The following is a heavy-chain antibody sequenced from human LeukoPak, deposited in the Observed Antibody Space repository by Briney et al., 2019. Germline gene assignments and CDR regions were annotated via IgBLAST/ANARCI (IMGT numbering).Heavy chain of an antibody. V-gene: IGHV1-69*01. CDR3: ARVRYFDWLSRPFDY. Sequence: SVKVSCKASVGTLSGYAISWVRPAPGQGLEWVGGIIPIFGTAHYAQKFWGRVTITADESTSTAYMELSSMRSEDTAVYYCARVRYFDWLSRPFDYWGQGTLVTVSS. D-gene: IGHD3-9*01. CDR2: IIPIFGTA. CDR1: VGTLSGYA. J-gene: IGHJ4*02.